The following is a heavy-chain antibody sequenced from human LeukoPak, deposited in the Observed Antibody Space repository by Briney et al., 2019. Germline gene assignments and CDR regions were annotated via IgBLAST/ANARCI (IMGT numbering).Heavy chain of an antibody. D-gene: IGHD6-19*01. Sequence: ASVKVSCKASGGTFSSYAINWVRQAPGQGLEWLGWINPYNGNTDYSQKIQGRVTMTRDTSTSTAYMELRSLRSDDTAFYYCVRDTGYGSGWYPGYYWGQGTLVTVSA. CDR1: GGTFSSYA. CDR3: VRDTGYGSGWYPGYY. CDR2: INPYNGNT. J-gene: IGHJ4*02. V-gene: IGHV1-18*01.